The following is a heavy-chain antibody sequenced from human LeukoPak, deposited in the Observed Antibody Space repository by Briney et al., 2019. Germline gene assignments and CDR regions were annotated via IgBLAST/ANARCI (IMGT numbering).Heavy chain of an antibody. CDR3: ARVKPRVAVAGTGIWFDP. J-gene: IGHJ5*02. V-gene: IGHV1-2*02. D-gene: IGHD6-19*01. Sequence: ASVKVSCKASGYTFTGYYMHWVRQAPGQGLEWMGWINPNSGGTNYAQKFQGRVTMTRDTSISTACMELSRLRSDDTAVYYCARVKPRVAVAGTGIWFDPWGQGTLVTVSS. CDR2: INPNSGGT. CDR1: GYTFTGYY.